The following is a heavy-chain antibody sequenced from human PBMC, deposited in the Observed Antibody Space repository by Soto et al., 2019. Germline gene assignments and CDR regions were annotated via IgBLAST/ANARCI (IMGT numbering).Heavy chain of an antibody. CDR3: ARESEDLTSNFDY. J-gene: IGHJ4*02. CDR1: GFTFTRYS. Sequence: GSLRLSCAASGFTFTRYSMNWVRQAPGKGLEWVSSISSTTNYIYYGDSMKGRFTIPRDDAKNSLYLEMNSLRAEDTAVYYCARESEDLTSNFDYWGQGTLVTVSS. V-gene: IGHV3-21*06. CDR2: ISSTTNYI.